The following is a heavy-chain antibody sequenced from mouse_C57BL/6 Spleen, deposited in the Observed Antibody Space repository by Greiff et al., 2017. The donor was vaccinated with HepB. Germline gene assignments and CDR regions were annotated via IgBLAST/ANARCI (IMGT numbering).Heavy chain of an antibody. CDR1: GYAFSSSW. J-gene: IGHJ1*03. Sequence: LVESGPELVKPGASVKISCKASGYAFSSSWMNWVKQRPGKGLEWIGRIYPGDGDTNYNGKFKGKATLTADKSSSTAYMQLSSLTSEDSAVYFCAIYYGSSYGYFDVWGTGTTVTVSS. D-gene: IGHD1-1*01. V-gene: IGHV1-82*01. CDR2: IYPGDGDT. CDR3: AIYYGSSYGYFDV.